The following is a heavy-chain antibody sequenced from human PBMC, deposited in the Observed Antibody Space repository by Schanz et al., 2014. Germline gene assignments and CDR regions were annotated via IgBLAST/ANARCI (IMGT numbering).Heavy chain of an antibody. J-gene: IGHJ4*02. V-gene: IGHV1-18*01. Sequence: QVQLVQSGGEVKTPGASVKVSCKASGYTFTRSGISWVRQAPGQGLEWMGWIGGSDGNTNFAQKFQGRVTMTRDTSTSTVYMELSSLRSDDTAVYYCAKDRVPYYWAQGTLVTVSS. CDR2: IGGSDGNT. CDR3: AKDRVPYY. CDR1: GYTFTRSG.